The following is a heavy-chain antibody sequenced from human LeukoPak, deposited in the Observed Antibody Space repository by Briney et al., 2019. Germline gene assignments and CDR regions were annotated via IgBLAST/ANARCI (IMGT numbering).Heavy chain of an antibody. CDR1: SWSFSVYY. J-gene: IGHJ5*02. V-gene: IGHV4-34*01. D-gene: IGHD3-9*01. CDR3: ARGVSNDILTGYLSEWFDP. Sequence: PSETLSLTCAVYSWSFSVYYWSWIRQPPGKGLEWIGEINHSGSTNYNPSLKSRVTISVDTSKNQFSLKLSSVTAADTAVYYCARGVSNDILTGYLSEWFDPWGQGTLVTVSS. CDR2: INHSGST.